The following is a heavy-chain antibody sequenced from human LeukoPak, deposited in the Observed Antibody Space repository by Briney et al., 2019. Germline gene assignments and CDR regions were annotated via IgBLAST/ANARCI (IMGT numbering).Heavy chain of an antibody. D-gene: IGHD6-13*01. Sequence: PERSLRLSCVASGFTFSTYAMHWARQAPGKGLEWVAVISYDGSNKYYADSVTGRFSISRDNSKNTLYLQMNSLRAVDTAVYYCARDPISKYYFDYWGQGSLVTVSS. CDR1: GFTFSTYA. V-gene: IGHV3-30-3*01. CDR2: ISYDGSNK. J-gene: IGHJ4*02. CDR3: ARDPISKYYFDY.